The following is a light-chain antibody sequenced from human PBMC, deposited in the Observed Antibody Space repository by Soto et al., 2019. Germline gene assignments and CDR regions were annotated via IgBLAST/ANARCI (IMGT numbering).Light chain of an antibody. V-gene: IGLV2-14*01. CDR3: SSYTSSSTGV. J-gene: IGLJ1*01. CDR2: EVS. CDR1: SSDVGGYNY. Sequence: QSVLTQPASVSGSPGQSITISCTGTSSDVGGYNYVSWYQQHPGKAPKLMIYEVSNRPSGVSNRFSGSKSGNTASLTISGLQAEDEADYYCSSYTSSSTGVFGNGTKLTVL.